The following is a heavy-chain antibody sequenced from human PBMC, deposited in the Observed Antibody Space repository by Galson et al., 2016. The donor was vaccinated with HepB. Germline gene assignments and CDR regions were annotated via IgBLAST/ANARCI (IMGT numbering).Heavy chain of an antibody. V-gene: IGHV3-23*01. D-gene: IGHD3-10*01. J-gene: IGHJ4*02. CDR2: ISGSGGST. CDR3: AKGYGYFDY. Sequence: SLRLSCAASGFTFSSYAMSWVRQAPGKGLEWVSVISGSGGSTYYADSVKGRFTISRDNAKNTLYLQMNSQRAKDTAIYFCAKGYGYFDYWGQGTLVTVSS. CDR1: GFTFSSYA.